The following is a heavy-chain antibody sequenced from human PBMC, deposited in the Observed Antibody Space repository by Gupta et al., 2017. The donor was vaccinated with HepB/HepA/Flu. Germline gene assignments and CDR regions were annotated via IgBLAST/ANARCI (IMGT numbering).Heavy chain of an antibody. CDR1: PGSITGRISY. CDR2: VYYSGTT. Sequence: PLQGSGPGLVKPSETLSLACKVSPGSITGRISYWRWVRHPPGKGLEWIGSVYYSGTTFYNPSLKSRVTISVDTSKNQFSLRLSSVTAADTAVYYCATRETLEPRYFYYYGMDVWGQGTTVTVSS. D-gene: IGHD1-14*01. J-gene: IGHJ6*02. V-gene: IGHV4-39*01. CDR3: ATRETLEPRYFYYYGMDV.